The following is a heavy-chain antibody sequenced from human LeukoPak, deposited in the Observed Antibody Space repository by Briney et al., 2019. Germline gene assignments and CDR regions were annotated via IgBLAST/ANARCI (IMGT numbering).Heavy chain of an antibody. J-gene: IGHJ4*02. CDR3: ARVSGGSYTLDY. Sequence: ASVKVSCKASGGTFSSYAISWVRQAPGQGLEWMGGIIPIFGTANYAQKFQGRVTITADESTSTAYMELSSLRSDDTAVYYCARVSGGSYTLDYWGQGTLVTVSS. CDR2: IIPIFGTA. CDR1: GGTFSSYA. V-gene: IGHV1-69*13. D-gene: IGHD1-26*01.